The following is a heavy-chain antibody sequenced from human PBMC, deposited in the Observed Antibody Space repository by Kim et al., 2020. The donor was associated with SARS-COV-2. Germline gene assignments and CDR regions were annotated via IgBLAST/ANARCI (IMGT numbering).Heavy chain of an antibody. Sequence: ASVKVSCKASGYTLTSFGFSWVRQAPGQGLEWMGWISGYNGNTKYAQKFQGRVTMTRDTSTSKAYLELRSLRSDDTAIYYCARDVSDFWTQSYYYNFSGMDVWGQGSTVTVSS. V-gene: IGHV1-18*04. CDR3: ARDVSDFWTQSYYYNFSGMDV. CDR1: GYTLTSFG. D-gene: IGHD3-3*01. J-gene: IGHJ6*01. CDR2: ISGYNGNT.